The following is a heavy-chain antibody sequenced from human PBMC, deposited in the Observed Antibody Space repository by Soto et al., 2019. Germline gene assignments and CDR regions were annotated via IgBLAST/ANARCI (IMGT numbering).Heavy chain of an antibody. CDR3: VCDDFGVRLDY. V-gene: IGHV3-23*01. CDR1: GFTFSSYA. Sequence: GGSLRLSCAASGFTFSSYAMAWVRQAPGKGLEWVSDIIDSGGSTYYADSVKGRFTISRDNAKNTLYLQMNSLRAEDTAVYYCVCDDFGVRLDYRGRGTPVTGSS. J-gene: IGHJ4*01. D-gene: IGHD2-8*01. CDR2: IIDSGGST.